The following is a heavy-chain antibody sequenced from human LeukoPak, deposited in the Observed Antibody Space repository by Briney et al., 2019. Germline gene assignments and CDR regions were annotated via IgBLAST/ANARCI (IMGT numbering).Heavy chain of an antibody. J-gene: IGHJ4*02. CDR1: GDSVSSNSAS. D-gene: IGHD3-22*01. CDR3: ARRRYYDYTGFFDY. Sequence: KSSQTLSLTCAISGDSVSSNSASWNWFRQSPSRGLEWLGRTFYTSKWNNDYAVSVKSRITINPDTSKNHFSLQLNSVTPEDTAVYYCARRRYYDYTGFFDYWGQGTLVTVSS. V-gene: IGHV6-1*01. CDR2: TFYTSKWNN.